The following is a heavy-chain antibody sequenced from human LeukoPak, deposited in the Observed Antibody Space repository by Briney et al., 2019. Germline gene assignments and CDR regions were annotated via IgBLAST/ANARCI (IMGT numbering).Heavy chain of an antibody. V-gene: IGHV1-2*02. D-gene: IGHD5-18*01. CDR3: ARGPNTGAFDI. CDR1: GYTFSGYY. Sequence: ASVKVSCKASGYTFSGYYMHWMRQAPGQGLEWMGWINPNNGATSYAQKFQGRVTMTRDTSISTAYMELSRLRSDDTAVYYCARGPNTGAFDIWGQGTMVIVSS. J-gene: IGHJ3*02. CDR2: INPNNGAT.